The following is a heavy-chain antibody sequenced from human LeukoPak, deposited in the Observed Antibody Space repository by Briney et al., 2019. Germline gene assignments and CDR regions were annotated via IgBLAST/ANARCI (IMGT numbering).Heavy chain of an antibody. CDR3: ARDTRRARYYDILTGPESGDVLDI. Sequence: PGGSLRLSCAASGFTFSSYSMNWVRQAPGKGLEWVSSISSSSSYIYYADSVKGRFTISRDNAKNSLYLQMNSLRAEDTAVYYCARDTRRARYYDILTGPESGDVLDIWGQGTMVTVSS. CDR2: ISSSSSYI. D-gene: IGHD3-9*01. V-gene: IGHV3-21*01. J-gene: IGHJ3*02. CDR1: GFTFSSYS.